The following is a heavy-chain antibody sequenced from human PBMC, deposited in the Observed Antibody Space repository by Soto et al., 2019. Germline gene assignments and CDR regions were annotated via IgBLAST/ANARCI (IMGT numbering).Heavy chain of an antibody. J-gene: IGHJ4*02. D-gene: IGHD2-15*01. Sequence: SETLSLTCTVSGGSISSGDYYGIWVHQPPGKGLEWIGYIYYSGSTYYNPSLKSRVTISVDTSKNQFSLKLSSVTAADTAVYYCARGYCSGGSCYSWDYWGQGTLVTVSS. CDR3: ARGYCSGGSCYSWDY. CDR1: GGSISSGDYY. V-gene: IGHV4-30-4*01. CDR2: IYYSGST.